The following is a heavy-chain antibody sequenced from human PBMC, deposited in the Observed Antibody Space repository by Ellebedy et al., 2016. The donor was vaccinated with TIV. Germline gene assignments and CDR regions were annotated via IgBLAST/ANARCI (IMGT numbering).Heavy chain of an antibody. J-gene: IGHJ5*02. CDR1: GYSFTLFW. CDR2: IDPSDPSGSYT. D-gene: IGHD2-2*01. V-gene: IGHV5-10-1*01. CDR3: ARRGGSSSSPDVS. Sequence: GGSLRLXXKGYGYSFTLFWISWVRQMPGKGLEWMGRIDPSDPSGSYTTYSPSFQGHVTISFDKSITTAYLQWSSLEASDTAMYYCARRGGSSSSPDVSWGQGTLVTVSS.